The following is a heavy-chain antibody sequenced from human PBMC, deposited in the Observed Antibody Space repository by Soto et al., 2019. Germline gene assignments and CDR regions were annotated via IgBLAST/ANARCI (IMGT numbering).Heavy chain of an antibody. CDR3: AREEDIVVVPAAIPPRHYSSSYGMDV. CDR2: INPNSGGT. D-gene: IGHD2-2*02. V-gene: IGHV1-2*02. Sequence: ASGKVSGKASGYTFTGYYMHWVRQAPGQGLEWMGWINPNSGGTNYAQKFQGRVTMTRDTSISTAYMELSRLRSDDTAVYYCAREEDIVVVPAAIPPRHYSSSYGMDVWGHGTTVPVSS. J-gene: IGHJ6*02. CDR1: GYTFTGYY.